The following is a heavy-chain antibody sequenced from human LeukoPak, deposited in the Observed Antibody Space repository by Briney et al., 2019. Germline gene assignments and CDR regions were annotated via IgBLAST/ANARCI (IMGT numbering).Heavy chain of an antibody. V-gene: IGHV1-69*13. CDR3: AREASYYDSSGYYPYFDY. CDR1: GGTFSSYA. D-gene: IGHD3-22*01. CDR2: IIPIFGTA. Sequence: ASVKVSCKASGGTFSSYAISWVRQAPGQGLEWMGGIIPIFGTANYAQKFQGRVTITADESTSTAYMELSSLRSEDTAVYYCAREASYYDSSGYYPYFDYWGQGTLVTVSS. J-gene: IGHJ4*02.